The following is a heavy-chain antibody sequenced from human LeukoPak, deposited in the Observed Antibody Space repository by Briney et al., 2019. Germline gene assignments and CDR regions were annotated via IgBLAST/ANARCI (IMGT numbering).Heavy chain of an antibody. CDR2: IIPIFGTA. J-gene: IGHJ4*02. Sequence: ASVKVSGKASGGTYSSYAISWVRQAPGQGLEWMGGIIPIFGTANYAQKFQGRVTITADKSTSTAYMELSSLRSEDTAVYYCAREITIFGVVIGLPGGYFDYWGQGTLVTVSS. D-gene: IGHD3-3*01. CDR1: GGTYSSYA. V-gene: IGHV1-69*06. CDR3: AREITIFGVVIGLPGGYFDY.